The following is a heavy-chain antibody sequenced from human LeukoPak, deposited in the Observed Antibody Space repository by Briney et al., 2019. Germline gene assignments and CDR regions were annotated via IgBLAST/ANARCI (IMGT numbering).Heavy chain of an antibody. CDR1: GGSISSYY. J-gene: IGHJ4*02. CDR3: ARCWNSGYDQYYFDY. Sequence: SETLSLTCTVSGGSISSYYWSWIRQPPGKGLEWIGYIYYSGSTNYNPSLKSRVTISVDTSKNQFSLKLSSVTAADTAVYYCARCWNSGYDQYYFDYWGQGTLVTVSS. D-gene: IGHD5-12*01. CDR2: IYYSGST. V-gene: IGHV4-59*12.